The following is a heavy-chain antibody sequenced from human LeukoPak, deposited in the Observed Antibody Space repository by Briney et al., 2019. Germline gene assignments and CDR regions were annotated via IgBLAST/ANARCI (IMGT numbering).Heavy chain of an antibody. CDR3: ARDRGDGYDY. V-gene: IGHV3-48*02. Sequence: GGSLRLSCAASGFIFNNYVMNWVRQAPGKGLEWVSYITSSSTTIYYADSVKGRFTISRDNAKNSLYLQMNSLSDEDTAVYYCARDRGDGYDYWGQGTLVTVSS. D-gene: IGHD5-24*01. CDR1: GFIFNNYV. J-gene: IGHJ4*02. CDR2: ITSSSTTI.